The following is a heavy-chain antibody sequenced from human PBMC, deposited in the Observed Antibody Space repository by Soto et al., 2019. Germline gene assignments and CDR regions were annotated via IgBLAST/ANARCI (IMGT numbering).Heavy chain of an antibody. CDR3: ARDGLRGWSDP. Sequence: SETLSLTCTVSGASIINYYWAWIRQSPGGGLESIGYVSNTATTTYNPSVKSRVTISVDTSRNQISLRLSSVTAADTAVYYCARDGLRGWSDPWGQGTLATVSS. CDR2: VSNTATT. V-gene: IGHV4-59*01. CDR1: GASIINYY. J-gene: IGHJ5*02.